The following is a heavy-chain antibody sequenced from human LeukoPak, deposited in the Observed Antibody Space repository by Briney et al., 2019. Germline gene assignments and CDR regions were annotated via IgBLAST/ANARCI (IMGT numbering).Heavy chain of an antibody. CDR1: GFTFSNYA. CDR2: ISGSGGST. V-gene: IGHV3-23*01. Sequence: WGSLRLSCAASGFTFSNYAMSWVRQAAGKGLEWVSAISGSGGSTYYADSVKGRFTISRDNSKNTLYLQMNSLRAEDTAVYYCAKNYYGSGSYYKGFDYWGQGTLVTVSS. J-gene: IGHJ4*02. D-gene: IGHD3-10*01. CDR3: AKNYYGSGSYYKGFDY.